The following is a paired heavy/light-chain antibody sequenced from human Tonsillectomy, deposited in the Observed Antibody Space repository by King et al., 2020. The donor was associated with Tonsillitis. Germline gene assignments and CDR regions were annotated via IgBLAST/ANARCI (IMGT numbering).Light chain of an antibody. CDR3: QQYYSTPLT. J-gene: IGKJ1*01. V-gene: IGKV4-1*01. Sequence: DIVMTQSPDSLAVSLGERATINCKSSQSVLQSSNNKNFLAWYQQKPGQPPKLIINWASTRESGVSDRFSGSGSGTDFTLTISSLQAEDVAVYYCQQYYSTPLTFGQGTKVEIK. CDR1: QSVLQSSNNKNF. CDR2: WAS.
Heavy chain of an antibody. CDR1: GFTFSGSV. CDR2: IRTKANSYAT. V-gene: IGHV3-73*02. J-gene: IGHJ4*02. Sequence: EVQVVESGGGLVQPGGSLKLSCATSGFTFSGSVMHWVRQTSGKGLEWVGRIRTKANSYATAYVGAVEGRFIISRDDSKNTAYLQMNSLKIEDTAVYYCTTQNDDWGQGTLVTVSS. CDR3: TTQNDD.